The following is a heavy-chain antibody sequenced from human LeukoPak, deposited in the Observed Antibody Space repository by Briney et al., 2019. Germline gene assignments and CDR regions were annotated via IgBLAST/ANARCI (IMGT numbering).Heavy chain of an antibody. CDR1: GYTFTSYY. CDR3: ARARGVRGVIDYGMDV. D-gene: IGHD3-10*01. V-gene: IGHV1-46*01. Sequence: ASVKVSCKASGYTFTSYYMHWVRKAPGQVLEWMGIINPSGGSTSYAQKFQGRVTMTRDTSTSTVYMELSSLRSEDTAVYYCARARGVRGVIDYGMDVWGRGTTVTVSS. CDR2: INPSGGST. J-gene: IGHJ6*02.